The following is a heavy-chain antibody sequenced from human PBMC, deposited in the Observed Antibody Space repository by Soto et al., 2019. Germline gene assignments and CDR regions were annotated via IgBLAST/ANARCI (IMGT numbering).Heavy chain of an antibody. CDR1: GFTFGDYA. Sequence: GGSLRLSCTASGFTFGDYAMSWVRQAPGKGLEWVGFIRSKAYGGTTEYAASVKGRFTISRDDSKSIAYLQMNSLKTEDTAVYYCTRGSYYDSSGYPYWGQGTLVTAPQ. V-gene: IGHV3-49*04. CDR2: IRSKAYGGTT. CDR3: TRGSYYDSSGYPY. D-gene: IGHD3-22*01. J-gene: IGHJ4*02.